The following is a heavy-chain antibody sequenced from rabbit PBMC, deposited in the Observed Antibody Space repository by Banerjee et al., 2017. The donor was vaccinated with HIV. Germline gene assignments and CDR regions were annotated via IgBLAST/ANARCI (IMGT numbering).Heavy chain of an antibody. CDR2: IYTGSGST. D-gene: IGHD4-2*01. CDR3: ARDIYADRDNDL. CDR1: GFSFGSSYC. Sequence: QEQLVESGGGLVQPEGSLTLTCTASGFSFGSSYCMCWVRQAPGKGLEWIACIYTGSGSTDYASWAKGRFTITRSTSLNTVTLQLNSLTAADTATYFCARDIYADRDNDLWGPGTLVTVS. J-gene: IGHJ4*01. V-gene: IGHV1S47*01.